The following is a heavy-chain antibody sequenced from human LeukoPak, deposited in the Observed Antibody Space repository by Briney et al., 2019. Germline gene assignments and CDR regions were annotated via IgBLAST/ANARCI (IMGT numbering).Heavy chain of an antibody. V-gene: IGHV3-7*01. CDR3: ARDNPRRPFDY. CDR2: IKQDGSEK. Sequence: GGSLRLSCAASGFTFSSYWMSWVRQAPGRGLEWVANIKQDGSEKYYVDSVKGRFTISRDNAKNSLYLQMNSLRAEDTAVYYCARDNPRRPFDYWGQGTLVTVSS. D-gene: IGHD1-14*01. J-gene: IGHJ4*02. CDR1: GFTFSSYW.